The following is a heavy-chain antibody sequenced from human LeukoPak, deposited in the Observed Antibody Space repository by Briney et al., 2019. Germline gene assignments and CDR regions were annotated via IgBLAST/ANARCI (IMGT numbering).Heavy chain of an antibody. CDR2: ISGSGDST. Sequence: GGSLRLSCAASGFIFSKYAMNWVRQPPGRGLKWVSGISGSGDSTYYADSVKGRFTISRDNSKNMLYLEMNSLRAEDTAEYYCARDRYGDYSFDYWGQGILVTVSS. CDR1: GFIFSKYA. CDR3: ARDRYGDYSFDY. J-gene: IGHJ4*02. V-gene: IGHV3-23*01. D-gene: IGHD4-17*01.